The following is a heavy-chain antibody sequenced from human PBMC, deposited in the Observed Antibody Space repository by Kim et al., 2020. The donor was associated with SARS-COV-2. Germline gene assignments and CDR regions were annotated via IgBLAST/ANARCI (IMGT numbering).Heavy chain of an antibody. CDR3: ARSGGIYSSSWYWFDP. V-gene: IGHV4-59*01. J-gene: IGHJ5*02. CDR1: GGSISSYY. D-gene: IGHD6-13*01. CDR2: IYYSGST. Sequence: SETLSLTCTVSGGSISSYYWSWIRQPPGKGLEWIGYIYYSGSTNYNPSLKRRVTISVDTSKNQFSLKLSSVTAADTAVYYCARSGGIYSSSWYWFDPWGQGTLVTVSS.